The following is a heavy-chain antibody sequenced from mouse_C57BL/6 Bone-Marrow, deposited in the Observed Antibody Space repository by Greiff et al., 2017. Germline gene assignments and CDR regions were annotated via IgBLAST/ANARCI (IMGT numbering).Heavy chain of an antibody. CDR3: ERRVSVYDGYYGGYFDV. CDR1: GYTFTSYW. CDR2: IYPGSGST. V-gene: IGHV1-55*01. D-gene: IGHD2-3*01. Sequence: QVQLQQPGAELVKPGASVKMSCKASGYTFTSYWITWVKQRPGQGLEWIGDIYPGSGSTNYNEKFKSKATLTVDTSSSTAYMQLSSLTSEDSAVFYCERRVSVYDGYYGGYFDVWGTGTTVTVSS. J-gene: IGHJ1*03.